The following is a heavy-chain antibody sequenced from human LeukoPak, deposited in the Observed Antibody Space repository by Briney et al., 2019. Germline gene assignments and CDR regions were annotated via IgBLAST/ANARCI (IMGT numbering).Heavy chain of an antibody. CDR2: ISWNSGSI. Sequence: GGSLRLSCAASGFTFDDYAMHWVRQAPGKGLEWVSGISWNSGSIGYADSVKGRFTISRDNAKNSLYLQMNSLRAEDTALYYCAKDTGDSSGYYDDYYYYGMDVWGQGTTVTVSS. CDR3: AKDTGDSSGYYDDYYYYGMDV. V-gene: IGHV3-9*01. J-gene: IGHJ6*02. D-gene: IGHD3-22*01. CDR1: GFTFDDYA.